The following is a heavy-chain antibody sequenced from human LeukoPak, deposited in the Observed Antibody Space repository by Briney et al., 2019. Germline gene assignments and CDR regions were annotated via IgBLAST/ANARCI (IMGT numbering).Heavy chain of an antibody. J-gene: IGHJ4*02. CDR2: ISRSSSNI. D-gene: IGHD6-13*01. V-gene: IGHV3-21*01. CDR1: GFTFSSYS. CDR3: ARDYGAAAGLIDY. Sequence: GGTLRLSCAASGFTFSSYSMNWVRQAPGKGLEWVSSISRSSSNIYYADSLKGRFTISRDNAKNSLYLQMNSLRAEDTAVYYCARDYGAAAGLIDYWGQGTLVTVSS.